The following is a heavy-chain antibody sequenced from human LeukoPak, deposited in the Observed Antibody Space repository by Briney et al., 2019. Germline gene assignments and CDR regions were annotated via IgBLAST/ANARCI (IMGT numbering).Heavy chain of an antibody. J-gene: IGHJ4*02. V-gene: IGHV4-39*07. Sequence: SETLSLTCSVSDVSISNNGRYWAWIRQSPGKGLEWIGSAYHTGATNYNPSLESRVSMSVDTSKNQFSLKLSSVTAADTAVYYCAREYDFWSGKETFDYWGQGTLVTVSS. D-gene: IGHD3-3*01. CDR1: DVSISNNGRY. CDR2: AYHTGAT. CDR3: AREYDFWSGKETFDY.